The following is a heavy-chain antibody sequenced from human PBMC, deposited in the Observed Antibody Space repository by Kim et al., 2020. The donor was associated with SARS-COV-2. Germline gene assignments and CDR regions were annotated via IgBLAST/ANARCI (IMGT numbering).Heavy chain of an antibody. CDR2: IYYSGST. CDR1: GGSVSSGSYY. Sequence: SETLSLTCTVSGGSVSSGSYYWSWIRQPPGKGLEWIGYIYYSGSTNYNPSLKSRVTISVDTSKNQFSLKLSSVTAADTAVYYCARVSCYYDSSGYYYEGYFDYWGQGTLVTVSS. CDR3: ARVSCYYDSSGYYYEGYFDY. J-gene: IGHJ4*02. V-gene: IGHV4-61*01. D-gene: IGHD3-22*01.